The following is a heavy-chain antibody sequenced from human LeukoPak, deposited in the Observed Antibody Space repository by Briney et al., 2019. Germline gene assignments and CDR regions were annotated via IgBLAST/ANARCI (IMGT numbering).Heavy chain of an antibody. CDR2: INAGNGNT. D-gene: IGHD3-9*01. J-gene: IGHJ4*02. CDR1: GYAFTSYA. CDR3: ARNPWKLRYFGGYFDY. V-gene: IGHV1-3*01. Sequence: GASVKVSCKASGYAFTSYAMHWVRQAPGQRLEWMGWINAGNGNTKYSQKFQGRVTITRDTSASTAYMELSSLRSEDTAVYYCARNPWKLRYFGGYFDYWGQGTLVTVSS.